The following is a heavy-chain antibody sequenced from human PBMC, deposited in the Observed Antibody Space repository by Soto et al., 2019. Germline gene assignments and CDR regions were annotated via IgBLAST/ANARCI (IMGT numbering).Heavy chain of an antibody. CDR2: ISGSSGYT. Sequence: QVQLVESGGGLVKPGGSLRLSCAASGFSFSDSYMSWVRQAPGKGLEWVAYISGSSGYTVYADSVKGRFTISRDNAKNSLYLQMNSLRVEDTAVYYCARDRGGYGPPDVWGQGTTVTVSS. CDR3: ARDRGGYGPPDV. D-gene: IGHD3-10*01. V-gene: IGHV3-11*06. CDR1: GFSFSDSY. J-gene: IGHJ6*02.